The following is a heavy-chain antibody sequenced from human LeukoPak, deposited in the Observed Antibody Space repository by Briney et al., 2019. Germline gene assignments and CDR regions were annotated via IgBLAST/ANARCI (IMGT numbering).Heavy chain of an antibody. D-gene: IGHD3-16*01. CDR1: GGSISSSSYY. CDR2: IYHSGST. V-gene: IGHV4-39*07. Sequence: PSETLSLTCTVSGGSISSSSYYWGWIRQPPGKGLEWIGYIYHSGSTYYNPSLKSRVTISVDTSKNQFSLKLSSVTAADTAVYYCARVSVTGYAFDIWGQGTMVTVSS. J-gene: IGHJ3*02. CDR3: ARVSVTGYAFDI.